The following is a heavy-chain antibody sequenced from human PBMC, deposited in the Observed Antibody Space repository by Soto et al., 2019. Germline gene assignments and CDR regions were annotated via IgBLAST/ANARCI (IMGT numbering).Heavy chain of an antibody. V-gene: IGHV3-74*01. CDR1: GFPFSSYW. Sequence: EEHLVQSGGGLVQPGGSLRLSCAASGFPFSSYWMHWVRQVPGQGLVWVSRINSDGSSTIYADFVKGRFTISRDNAKNTLYLQVHSLRVDDTAIYCCAGGYQDWGQGALVTVSS. CDR2: INSDGSST. J-gene: IGHJ4*02. D-gene: IGHD5-12*01. CDR3: AGGYQD.